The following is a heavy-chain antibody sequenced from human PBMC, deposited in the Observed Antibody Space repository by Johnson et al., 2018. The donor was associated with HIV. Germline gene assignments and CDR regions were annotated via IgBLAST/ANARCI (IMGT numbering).Heavy chain of an antibody. CDR1: GFTFSSYG. CDR2: ISSDGSNK. V-gene: IGHV3-30*18. CDR3: AQPQWVSSGAFDI. Sequence: QMLLVESGGGVDQPGRSLRLSCAASGFTFSSYGMHWVRQAPGKGLEWVAFISSDGSNKYFAVSVTGRFSISRDNSKNTLYLQMNSLTAEEPAVYFCAQPQWVSSGAFDIWGQGTMVTVSS. D-gene: IGHD3-3*01. J-gene: IGHJ3*02.